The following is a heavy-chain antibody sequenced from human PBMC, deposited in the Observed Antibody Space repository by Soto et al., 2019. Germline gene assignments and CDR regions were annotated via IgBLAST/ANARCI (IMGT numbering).Heavy chain of an antibody. Sequence: PGGFLRLSCAASGFSFVNYAMNWVRQAPGKGLEWVSGLSGSGTSTYYADSVKGRFTISRDNSRDTLFLQMNSLTADDTAVYYCAKATTNGGWFNPFDSWGQGALVTVSS. V-gene: IGHV3-23*01. D-gene: IGHD6-19*01. J-gene: IGHJ4*02. CDR1: GFSFVNYA. CDR2: LSGSGTST. CDR3: AKATTNGGWFNPFDS.